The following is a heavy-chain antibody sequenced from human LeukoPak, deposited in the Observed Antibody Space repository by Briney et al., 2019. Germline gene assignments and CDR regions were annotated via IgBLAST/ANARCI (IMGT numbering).Heavy chain of an antibody. Sequence: GGSLRLSCAASRFTFGDSGMHWVRQAPGKGLEWVAVISYDGSNEYYADSVKGRFTISRDNSKNTLYLQMNSLRAEDTAVYYCANGNYYGSGRFDYWGQGTLVTVSS. CDR2: ISYDGSNE. V-gene: IGHV3-30*18. J-gene: IGHJ4*02. CDR3: ANGNYYGSGRFDY. CDR1: RFTFGDSG. D-gene: IGHD3-10*01.